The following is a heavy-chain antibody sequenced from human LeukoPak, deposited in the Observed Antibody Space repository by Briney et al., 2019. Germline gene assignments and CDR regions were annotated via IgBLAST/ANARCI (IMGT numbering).Heavy chain of an antibody. D-gene: IGHD5-12*01. J-gene: IGHJ5*02. V-gene: IGHV4-34*01. CDR3: ARQIRWLRYWFDP. CDR2: INHSGST. Sequence: SETLSLTCTVSGGSISSYYWSWIRQPPGKGLEWIGEINHSGSTNYNPSLKSRVTISVDTSKNQFSLKLSSVTAADTAVYYCARQIRWLRYWFDPWGQGTLVTVSS. CDR1: GGSISSYY.